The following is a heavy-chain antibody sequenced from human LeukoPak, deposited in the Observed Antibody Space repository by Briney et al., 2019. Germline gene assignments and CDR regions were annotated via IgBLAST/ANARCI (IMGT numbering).Heavy chain of an antibody. V-gene: IGHV1-46*01. D-gene: IGHD1-26*01. CDR3: ARVRATTGFDY. Sequence: ASVKVSCKASGYTFTSYYMHWVRQAPGQGLEWMGIINPSGGSTSYAQKFQGRVTMTRDASTSTVYMELSSLRSEDTAVYYCARVRATTGFDYWGQGTLVTVSS. J-gene: IGHJ4*02. CDR2: INPSGGST. CDR1: GYTFTSYY.